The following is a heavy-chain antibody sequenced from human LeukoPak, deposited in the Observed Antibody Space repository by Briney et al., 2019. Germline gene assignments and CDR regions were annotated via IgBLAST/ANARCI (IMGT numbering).Heavy chain of an antibody. V-gene: IGHV1-69*05. Sequence: SVKVSCEASGGTFSSYAISWVRQAPGQRLEWMGRIIPIFGTANYAQKFQGRVTITTDESTSTAYMALSSLRSEDTAVYYCARALGILEPFDYWGQGTLVTVSS. CDR1: GGTFSSYA. J-gene: IGHJ4*02. D-gene: IGHD3-3*01. CDR2: IIPIFGTA. CDR3: ARALGILEPFDY.